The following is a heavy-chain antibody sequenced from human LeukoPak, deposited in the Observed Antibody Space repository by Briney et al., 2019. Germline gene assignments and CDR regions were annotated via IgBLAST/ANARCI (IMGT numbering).Heavy chain of an antibody. CDR1: GFTFSSYG. CDR2: IRYDGSNK. D-gene: IGHD2-2*01. CDR3: AKPDRKYCSSTSCRGWYFDY. V-gene: IGHV3-30*02. J-gene: IGHJ4*02. Sequence: GGSLRLSCAASGFTFSSYGMHWVRQAPGKGLEWVAFIRYDGSNKYYADSVKGRFTISRDNSKNTLYLQMNSLRAGDTAVYYCAKPDRKYCSSTSCRGWYFDYWGQGTLVTVSS.